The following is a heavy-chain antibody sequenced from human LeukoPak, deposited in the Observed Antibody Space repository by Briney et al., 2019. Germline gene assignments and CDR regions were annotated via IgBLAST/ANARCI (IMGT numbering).Heavy chain of an antibody. Sequence: SETLSLTCTVSGGSISSSSYYWGWIRQPPGKGLEWIGSIYYSGSTYYNPSLKSRVTISVDTSKNQFSLKLSSVTAADTAVYYRARRSYGGNASGAFDIWGQGTMVTVSS. CDR1: GGSISSSSYY. CDR3: ARRSYGGNASGAFDI. J-gene: IGHJ3*02. CDR2: IYYSGST. D-gene: IGHD4-23*01. V-gene: IGHV4-39*01.